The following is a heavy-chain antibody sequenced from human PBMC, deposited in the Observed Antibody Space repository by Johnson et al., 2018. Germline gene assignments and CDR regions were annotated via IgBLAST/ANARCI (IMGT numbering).Heavy chain of an antibody. V-gene: IGHV3-9*01. CDR1: GFTFDDYA. CDR2: ISWNNGTI. J-gene: IGHJ6*03. CDR3: ARPDFNYYYMDV. Sequence: VQLVQSGGGVVQAGRSLRLSCAASGFTFDDYAMHWVRQAPGKGLEWVSGISWNNGTIGYADSVKGRFTISRDNAKNSLYLQMDSLRAEDTAVYYWARPDFNYYYMDVWGKGTTVTVSS.